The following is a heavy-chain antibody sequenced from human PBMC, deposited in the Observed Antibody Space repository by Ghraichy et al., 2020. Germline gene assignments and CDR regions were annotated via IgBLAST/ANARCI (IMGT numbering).Heavy chain of an antibody. D-gene: IGHD1-1*01. V-gene: IGHV3-21*06. CDR1: GFTFSSYS. CDR3: ARFGTPTDDNWFDP. J-gene: IGHJ5*02. Sequence: GGSLRLSCAASGFTFSSYSMNWVRQAPGKGLEWVSSISRTGRAYIHYANSVKGRFTISRDDAKNSLYLHMNSLRDEDTAVYYCARFGTPTDDNWFDPWGPGTLVTVSS. CDR2: ISRTGRAYI.